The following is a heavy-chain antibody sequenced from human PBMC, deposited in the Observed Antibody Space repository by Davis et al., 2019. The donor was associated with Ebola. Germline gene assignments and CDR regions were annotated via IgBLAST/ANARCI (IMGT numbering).Heavy chain of an antibody. CDR1: GGSISSSSYY. CDR2: IYYSGST. Sequence: SETLSLTCTVSGGSISSSSYYWGWIRQPPGKGLEWIGSIYYSGSTYYNPSLKSRVTISVDTSKNQFSLKLSSVTAADTAVYYCARRYYYDSSGFRTWGQGTLVTVSS. J-gene: IGHJ5*02. V-gene: IGHV4-39*01. CDR3: ARRYYYDSSGFRT. D-gene: IGHD3-22*01.